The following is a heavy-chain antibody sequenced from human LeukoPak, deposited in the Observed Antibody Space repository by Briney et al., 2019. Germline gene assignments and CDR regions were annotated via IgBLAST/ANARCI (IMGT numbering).Heavy chain of an antibody. D-gene: IGHD3-22*01. V-gene: IGHV4-39*01. Sequence: SETLSLTCTVSGGSISSSSYYWGWIRQPPGKGLEWIGGIYYSGSTYYNPSLKSRVTISVDTSKNQFSLKLSSVTAADTAVYYCARQFLPGYYDSSGYWNYWGQGTLVTVSS. CDR3: ARQFLPGYYDSSGYWNY. CDR1: GGSISSSSYY. CDR2: IYYSGST. J-gene: IGHJ4*02.